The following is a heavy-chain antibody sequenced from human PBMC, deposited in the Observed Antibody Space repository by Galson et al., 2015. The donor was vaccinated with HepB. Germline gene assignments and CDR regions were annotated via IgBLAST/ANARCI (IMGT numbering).Heavy chain of an antibody. CDR3: ARDPQKMATNTYYYYGMDV. J-gene: IGHJ6*02. Sequence: SVKVSCKASGGTFSSYAISWVRQAPGQGLEWVGRIIPILGIANYAQKFQGRVTITADKSTSTAYMELSSLRSEDTAVYYCARDPQKMATNTYYYYGMDVWGQGTTVTVSS. CDR1: GGTFSSYA. V-gene: IGHV1-69*04. CDR2: IIPILGIA. D-gene: IGHD5-24*01.